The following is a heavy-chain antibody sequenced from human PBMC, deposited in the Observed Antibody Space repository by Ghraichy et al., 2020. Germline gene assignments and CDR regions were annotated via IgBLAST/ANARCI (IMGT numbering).Heavy chain of an antibody. J-gene: IGHJ5*02. D-gene: IGHD3-10*01. CDR3: ARSYYGSGSYPPPNWFDP. Sequence: ASVKVSCKASGYTFTSYYMHWVRQAPGQGLEWMGIINPSGGSTNYAQKFQGRVTMTRDTSTSTVYMELSSLRSEDTAVYYCARSYYGSGSYPPPNWFDPWGQGTLVTVSS. CDR1: GYTFTSYY. V-gene: IGHV1-46*01. CDR2: INPSGGST.